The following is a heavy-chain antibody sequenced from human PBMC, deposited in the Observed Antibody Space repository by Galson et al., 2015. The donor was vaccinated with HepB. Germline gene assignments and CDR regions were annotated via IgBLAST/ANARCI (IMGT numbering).Heavy chain of an antibody. CDR3: ARQDYGDYGAYFDH. V-gene: IGHV3-30*03. CDR1: GFSFRSNA. J-gene: IGHJ4*02. D-gene: IGHD4-17*01. Sequence: SLRLSCAASGFSFRSNAMHWVRQAPGKGLEWVAVLSYDGSDKYYADSVKGRFTISRDNSKNTLYLQMNSLRTEDTARYFCARQDYGDYGAYFDHWGQGTPVTVSS. CDR2: LSYDGSDK.